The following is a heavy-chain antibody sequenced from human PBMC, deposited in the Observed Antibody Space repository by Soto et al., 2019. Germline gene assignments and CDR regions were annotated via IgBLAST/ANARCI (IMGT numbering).Heavy chain of an antibody. CDR1: GYTFTSYY. D-gene: IGHD1-26*01. CDR2: INPSGGST. CDR3: ARVSGEAGATYYLDY. J-gene: IGHJ4*02. Sequence: GASVKVSCKASGYTFTSYYMHWARQAPGQGLEWMGIINPSGGSTSYAQEFQGRVTMTRDTSTSTVYMELSSLRSEDTAVYYCARVSGEAGATYYLDYWAQGAVVTISS. V-gene: IGHV1-46*01.